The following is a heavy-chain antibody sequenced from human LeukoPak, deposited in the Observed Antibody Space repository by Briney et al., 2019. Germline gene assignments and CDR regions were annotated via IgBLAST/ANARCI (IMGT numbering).Heavy chain of an antibody. D-gene: IGHD3-22*01. J-gene: IGHJ4*02. CDR2: VYYDATNY. Sequence: GGALRLSFAWCGLTFSSYVMHWVRQARAKGREWVAGVYYDATNYYYADSVTRRFTISRDNSKNTLSLQMNRLRAEDTAVYFCANSNSGYNYIDFWGQGAMVTVSS. CDR1: GLTFSSYV. V-gene: IGHV3-33*06. CDR3: ANSNSGYNYIDF.